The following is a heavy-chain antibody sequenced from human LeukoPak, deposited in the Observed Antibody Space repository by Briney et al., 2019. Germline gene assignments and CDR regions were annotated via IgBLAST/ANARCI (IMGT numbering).Heavy chain of an antibody. J-gene: IGHJ3*01. V-gene: IGHV3-53*01. D-gene: IGHD3-16*01. Sequence: GGSLRLSCAASGFTVSSSYMSWVRQAPGKGLEWVSVIYSGGSTYYADSVKGRFTISRDNSKNSLYLEMNSLSAEDAAVYYCGFSYGYGAFDVWGRGTMVTVSS. CDR3: GFSYGYGAFDV. CDR1: GFTVSSSY. CDR2: IYSGGST.